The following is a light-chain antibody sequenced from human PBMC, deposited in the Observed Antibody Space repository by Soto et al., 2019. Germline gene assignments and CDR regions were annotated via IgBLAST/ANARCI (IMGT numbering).Light chain of an antibody. J-gene: IGKJ5*01. CDR3: QQSYSTLMIT. CDR2: AAS. V-gene: IGKV1-39*01. Sequence: DIQMTQSPSSLSASVGDRVTITCRASQSISSYLNWYQQKPGKAPKLLIYAASSLQSGVPSRFSGSGSGTDFTLTISSLQPEDFATYYCQQSYSTLMITFGQGTRLENK. CDR1: QSISSY.